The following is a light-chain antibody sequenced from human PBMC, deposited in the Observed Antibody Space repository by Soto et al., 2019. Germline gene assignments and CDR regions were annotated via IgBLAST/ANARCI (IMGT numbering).Light chain of an antibody. CDR1: SSDVGGYNY. CDR2: EVS. Sequence: QSVLTQPPSASGSPGRSVTISCTGTSSDVGGYNYVSWYQQHPGKAPKLMIYEVSNRPSGVSNRFSGSKSGNTASLTISGLQAEDEADYYCSSYTSSSTLYVFGTGTKLTVL. J-gene: IGLJ1*01. V-gene: IGLV2-14*01. CDR3: SSYTSSSTLYV.